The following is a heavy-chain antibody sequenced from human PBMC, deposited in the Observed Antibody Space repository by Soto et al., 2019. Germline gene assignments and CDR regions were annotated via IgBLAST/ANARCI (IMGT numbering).Heavy chain of an antibody. CDR2: IIGSGGTP. CDR1: GFTFDTNA. CDR3: AKHSGYDHYYDMDV. D-gene: IGHD5-12*01. V-gene: IGHV3-23*01. Sequence: EVQLLESGGGLFHPGGSLRLSCEASGFTFDTNAMSWVRQAPGKGLEWVPTIIGSGGTPYYADSVKGRFTISRDNSKNTLYVQMNSLRADDTAEYYCAKHSGYDHYYDMDVWGQGTTVTVSS. J-gene: IGHJ6*02.